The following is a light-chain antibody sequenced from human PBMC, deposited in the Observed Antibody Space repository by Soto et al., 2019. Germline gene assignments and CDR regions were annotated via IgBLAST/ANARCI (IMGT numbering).Light chain of an antibody. CDR3: QQYYSNPWT. J-gene: IGKJ1*01. V-gene: IGKV1-5*01. CDR1: QIVSNV. Sequence: DIQMTQSPSTLSASVGDRFTITCLASQIVSNVLAWFQQRPGEGPKLLIYDISSLGSGVPSRFSGSGSATGTEFTLTISSLQPDDLATYYCQQYYSNPWTFGQGTKVDIK. CDR2: DIS.